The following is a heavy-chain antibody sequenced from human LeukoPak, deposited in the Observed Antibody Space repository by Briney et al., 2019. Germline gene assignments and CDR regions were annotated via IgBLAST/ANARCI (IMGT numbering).Heavy chain of an antibody. V-gene: IGHV4-31*03. D-gene: IGHD4-17*01. CDR3: ARGSGDYIPNFDY. CDR1: GGSISSGGYY. J-gene: IGHJ4*02. Sequence: PSQTLSLTCTVSGGSISSGGYYWSWIRQHPGKGLEWIGYIYYSGSTYYNPSLKSRVTISVDTSKNQFSLKLSSVTAADTAVDYCARGSGDYIPNFDYWGQGTLVTVSS. CDR2: IYYSGST.